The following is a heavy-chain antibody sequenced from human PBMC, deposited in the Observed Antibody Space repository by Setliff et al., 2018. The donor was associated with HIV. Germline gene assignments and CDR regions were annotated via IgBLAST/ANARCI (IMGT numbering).Heavy chain of an antibody. CDR2: SFYSGSA. CDR3: ARDAPTVYANGWFDP. D-gene: IGHD2-8*01. Sequence: SETLSLTCTVSGGSISSSRYYWGWIRQPPGKGREWIGSSFYSGSANYNPSLRSPVAISVDTSKNQFSLKLTSVTAADTAVYYCARDAPTVYANGWFDPWGQGTLVTVSS. J-gene: IGHJ5*02. CDR1: GGSISSSRYY. V-gene: IGHV4-39*02.